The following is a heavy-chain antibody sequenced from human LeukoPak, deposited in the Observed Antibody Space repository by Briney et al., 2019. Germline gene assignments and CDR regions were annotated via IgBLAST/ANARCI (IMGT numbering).Heavy chain of an antibody. J-gene: IGHJ6*02. Sequence: ASVKVSCKASRYTFTSYGISWVRQAPGQGLEWMGWISAYNDNTNYAQKLQGRVTMTTDTSTSTAYMELRSLRSDDTAVYYCARESLGGAGGSMDVWGQGTTVTVSS. D-gene: IGHD3-10*01. CDR3: ARESLGGAGGSMDV. CDR2: ISAYNDNT. V-gene: IGHV1-18*01. CDR1: RYTFTSYG.